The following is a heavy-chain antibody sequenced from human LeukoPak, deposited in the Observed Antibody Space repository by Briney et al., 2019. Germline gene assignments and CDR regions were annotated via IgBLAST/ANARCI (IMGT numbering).Heavy chain of an antibody. CDR3: ARDRNYHGSGNYHMDY. V-gene: IGHV1-2*02. CDR1: GYTFTDYY. D-gene: IGHD3-10*01. Sequence: GASVKVSCKASGYTFTDYYMHWVRQAPGQGLEWMGWINPNSGVTNYSQKFQGRVTMTRDTSINTAYMELSGLRSGDTAVYYCARDRNYHGSGNYHMDYWGQGTLVTVSS. CDR2: INPNSGVT. J-gene: IGHJ4*02.